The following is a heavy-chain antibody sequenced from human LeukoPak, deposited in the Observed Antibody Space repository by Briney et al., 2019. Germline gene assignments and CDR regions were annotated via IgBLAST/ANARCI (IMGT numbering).Heavy chain of an antibody. D-gene: IGHD3-22*01. CDR3: AKGPYYYDSSGYYNYFDY. V-gene: IGHV3-30*18. J-gene: IGHJ4*02. Sequence: GGSLRLSCAASGFSFSSYSMNWVRQAPGKGLEWVAVISYDGSNKYYADSVKGRFTISRDNSKNTLYLQMNSLRAEDTAVYYCAKGPYYYDSSGYYNYFDYWAREPWSPSPQ. CDR1: GFSFSSYS. CDR2: ISYDGSNK.